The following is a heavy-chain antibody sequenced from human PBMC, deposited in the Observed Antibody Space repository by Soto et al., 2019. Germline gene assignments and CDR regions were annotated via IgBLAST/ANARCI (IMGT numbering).Heavy chain of an antibody. J-gene: IGHJ6*03. D-gene: IGHD7-27*01. V-gene: IGHV4-59*01. Sequence: QVQLQESGPGLVKPSETLSLTCTVSGGSISSYYWSWIRQPPGKGLEWSGSIYYSGRTNYNPSLKSRGPISVDTSKTQFSLKLSSVTAGDTAVYYCARKKAGDPDYYYYYMDVWGKGTTVTVSS. CDR2: IYYSGRT. CDR3: ARKKAGDPDYYYYYMDV. CDR1: GGSISSYY.